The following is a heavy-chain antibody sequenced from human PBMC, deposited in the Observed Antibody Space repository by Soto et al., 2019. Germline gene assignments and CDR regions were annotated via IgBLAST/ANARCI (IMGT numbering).Heavy chain of an antibody. V-gene: IGHV3-48*01. D-gene: IGHD3-22*01. Sequence: GKGLEWVSYISSSSSTIYYADSVKGRFTISRDNAKNSLYLQMNSLRAEDTAVYYXXXXXXXXXXSGLSYWGQGTLVTVSS. J-gene: IGHJ4*02. CDR2: ISSSSSTI. CDR3: XXXXXXXXXSGLSY.